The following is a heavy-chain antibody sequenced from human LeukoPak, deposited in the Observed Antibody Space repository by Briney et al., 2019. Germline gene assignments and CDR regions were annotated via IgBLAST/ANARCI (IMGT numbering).Heavy chain of an antibody. D-gene: IGHD2-2*01. CDR2: IYYSGST. Sequence: SETLSLTCTVSGGSISSYYWSWIRQPPGKGLEWIGSIYYSGSTYYNPSLKSRVTISVDTSKNQFSLKLSSMTAADTAVYYCASTSLSDAFDIWGQGTMVTVSS. CDR3: ASTSLSDAFDI. J-gene: IGHJ3*02. CDR1: GGSISSYY. V-gene: IGHV4-59*05.